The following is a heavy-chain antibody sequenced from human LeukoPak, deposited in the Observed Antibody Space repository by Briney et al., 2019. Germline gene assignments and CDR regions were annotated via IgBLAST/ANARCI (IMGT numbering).Heavy chain of an antibody. V-gene: IGHV4-61*02. D-gene: IGHD3-10*01. J-gene: IGHJ5*02. CDR1: GGSISTGDYY. Sequence: SETLSLTCTVSGGSISTGDYYWSWIRQPAGKELEWIGRIYTSGDTIYNSSLKSRVTISEDTSKNQFSLKLSSVTAADTAVYYRARDGLWFGELGGWFDPWGQGTLVTVSS. CDR3: ARDGLWFGELGGWFDP. CDR2: IYTSGDT.